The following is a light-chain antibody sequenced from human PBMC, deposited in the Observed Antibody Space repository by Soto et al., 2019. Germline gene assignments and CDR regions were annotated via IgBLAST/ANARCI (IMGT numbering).Light chain of an antibody. J-gene: IGKJ1*01. CDR1: QSVSSD. CDR2: GAS. CDR3: QQSNNWPWT. Sequence: EIVMTQSPATLSVSPGERATLSCRASQSVSSDLAWYHQKPGQAPRLLIYGASTRATGIPARFSGSGSGTEFTLTINSLQSEDFALYYCQQSNNWPWTFGQGTKVDIK. V-gene: IGKV3-15*01.